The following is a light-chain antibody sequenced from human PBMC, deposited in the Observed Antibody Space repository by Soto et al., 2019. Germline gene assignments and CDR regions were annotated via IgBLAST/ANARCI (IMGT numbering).Light chain of an antibody. Sequence: EIVLTQSPGTLSLSPGERATLSCRASQSVSSSYLAWYQQKPGQAPRLLIYGASTRATGIPARFSGSGSGTEFTLTISSLQSEDFAVYYCQQYNNRQTFGQGTKVDIK. J-gene: IGKJ1*01. CDR3: QQYNNRQT. CDR1: QSVSSSY. V-gene: IGKV3-15*01. CDR2: GAS.